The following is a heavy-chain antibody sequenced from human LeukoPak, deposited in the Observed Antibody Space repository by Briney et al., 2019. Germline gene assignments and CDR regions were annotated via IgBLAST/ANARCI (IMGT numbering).Heavy chain of an antibody. Sequence: GASVTVSCKASGYTFTSYAMHWVRQAPGQRLEWMGWINAGNGNTKYSQEFQGRITITGDTSASTAYMELSSLRSEDMAVYYCAKGRGNFWSGDYHFDYWGQGTLVTVSS. J-gene: IGHJ4*02. CDR3: AKGRGNFWSGDYHFDY. D-gene: IGHD3-3*01. CDR2: INAGNGNT. CDR1: GYTFTSYA. V-gene: IGHV1-3*03.